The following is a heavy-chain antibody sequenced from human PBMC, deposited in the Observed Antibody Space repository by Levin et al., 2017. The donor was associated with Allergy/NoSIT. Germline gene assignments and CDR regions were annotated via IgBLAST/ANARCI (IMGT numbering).Heavy chain of an antibody. D-gene: IGHD3-3*01. J-gene: IGHJ3*02. CDR2: IYYSGST. V-gene: IGHV4-31*03. CDR3: ARDYEGGEADAFDI. Sequence: SETLSLTCTVSGGSISSGGYYWSWIRQHPGKGLEWIGYIYYSGSTHYNPSLKSRVTMSVDTSKNQFSLKLSSVTAADTAVYYCARDYEGGEADAFDIWGQGTMVTVSS. CDR1: GGSISSGGYY.